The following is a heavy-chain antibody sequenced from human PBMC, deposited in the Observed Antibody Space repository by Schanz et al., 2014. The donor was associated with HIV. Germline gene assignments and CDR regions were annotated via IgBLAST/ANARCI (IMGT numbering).Heavy chain of an antibody. CDR3: AKDPNDREKAFEA. V-gene: IGHV3-30*18. Sequence: HVQLAESGGGVVQPGRSLRLSCAASRFPFSSYGMHWVRQAPCKGLEWVAGISYDGSKKYYSDSVKGRFTISRDNSKNTLDLQMNSLRAADTALYYCAKDPNDREKAFEAWGEGTLVTVSS. J-gene: IGHJ5*02. D-gene: IGHD3-22*01. CDR2: ISYDGSKK. CDR1: RFPFSSYG.